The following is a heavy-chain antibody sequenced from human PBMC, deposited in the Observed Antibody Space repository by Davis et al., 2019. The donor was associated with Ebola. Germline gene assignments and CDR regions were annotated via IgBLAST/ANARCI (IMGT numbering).Heavy chain of an antibody. D-gene: IGHD3-3*01. V-gene: IGHV1-3*01. J-gene: IGHJ2*01. CDR2: INAGNGNT. Sequence: AASVKVSCKASGYTFTSYAMHWVRQAPGQRLEWMGWINAGNGNTKYSQKFRGRVTITRDTSASTAYMELSSLRSEDTAVYYCARVGSYDFWSGYYILLGYFDLWGRGTLVTVSS. CDR3: ARVGSYDFWSGYYILLGYFDL. CDR1: GYTFTSYA.